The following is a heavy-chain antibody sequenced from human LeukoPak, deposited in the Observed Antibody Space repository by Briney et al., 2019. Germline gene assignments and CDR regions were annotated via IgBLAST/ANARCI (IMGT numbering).Heavy chain of an antibody. Sequence: PGGSLRLSCAASGFTFSSYAMSWVRQAPGKGLEWVSAISGSGGSTYYADSVKGRFTISRDNSKNTLYLQMNSLRAEDTAVYYCAKEPDPEEGYYYYYMDVWGKGTTVTVSS. CDR2: ISGSGGST. CDR3: AKEPDPEEGYYYYYMDV. V-gene: IGHV3-23*01. J-gene: IGHJ6*03. CDR1: GFTFSSYA. D-gene: IGHD1-14*01.